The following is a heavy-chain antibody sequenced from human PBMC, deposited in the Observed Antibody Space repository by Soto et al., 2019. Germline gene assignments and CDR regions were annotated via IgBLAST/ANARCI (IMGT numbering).Heavy chain of an antibody. V-gene: IGHV4-30-4*01. CDR1: GGSISSGDYY. CDR2: IYYSGST. D-gene: IGHD3-10*01. Sequence: SETLSLTCTVSGGSISSGDYYWSWIRQPPGKGLEWIGYIYYSGSTYYNPSLKSRVTISVDTSKNQFSLKLSSVTAADTAVYYCASRTYYYGSGTPGWFDPWGQGTLVTVSS. J-gene: IGHJ5*02. CDR3: ASRTYYYGSGTPGWFDP.